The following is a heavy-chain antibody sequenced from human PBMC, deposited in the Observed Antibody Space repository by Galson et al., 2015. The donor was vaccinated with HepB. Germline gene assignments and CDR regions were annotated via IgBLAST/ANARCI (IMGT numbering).Heavy chain of an antibody. CDR3: AASQMIVPVMGGAFDI. CDR1: GFTFTSSA. J-gene: IGHJ3*02. V-gene: IGHV1-58*01. Sequence: SVKVSCKASGFTFTSSAVQWVRQARGQRLEWIGWIVVGSGNTNYAQKFQERVTITRDMSTSTAYMELSSLRSEDTAVYYCAASQMIVPVMGGAFDIWGQGTMVTVSS. CDR2: IVVGSGNT. D-gene: IGHD3-22*01.